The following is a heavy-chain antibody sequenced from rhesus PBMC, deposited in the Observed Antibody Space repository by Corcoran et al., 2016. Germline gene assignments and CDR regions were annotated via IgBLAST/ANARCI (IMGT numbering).Heavy chain of an antibody. V-gene: IGHV4S11*01. CDR3: ARTLIAAAGTKFDY. J-gene: IGHJ4*01. D-gene: IGHD6-25*01. Sequence: QVQLQESGPGLVKPLETLSLTCAVSGGSISSTYWSLIRQPPGQGLEWIGYIFGSGSSTNYNPSLKSRVTLSVDTSKNQFSLKLSSVTAADTAVYYCARTLIAAAGTKFDYWGQGVLVTVSS. CDR1: GGSISSTY. CDR2: IFGSGSST.